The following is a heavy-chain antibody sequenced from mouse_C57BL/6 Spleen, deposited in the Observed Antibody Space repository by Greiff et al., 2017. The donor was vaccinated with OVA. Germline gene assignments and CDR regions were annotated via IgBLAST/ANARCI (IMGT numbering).Heavy chain of an antibody. Sequence: EVQRVESGGGLVKPGGSLKLSCAASGFTFRSYAMSWVRQTPEKRLEWVATISDGGSYTYYPDNVKGRFTISRDNAKNNLYLQMSHLKSEDTAMYYYARGTTVVASYYFDYWGQGTTLTVSS. V-gene: IGHV5-4*01. CDR3: ARGTTVVASYYFDY. J-gene: IGHJ2*01. CDR1: GFTFRSYA. D-gene: IGHD1-1*01. CDR2: ISDGGSYT.